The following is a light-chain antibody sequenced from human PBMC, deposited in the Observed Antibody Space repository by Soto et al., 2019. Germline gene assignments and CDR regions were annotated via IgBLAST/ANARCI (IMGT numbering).Light chain of an antibody. CDR1: QLVSRNY. V-gene: IGKV3-20*01. CDR2: GAS. J-gene: IGKJ4*01. Sequence: ISLTQSPSPLSFAPGERTTLSCRASQLVSRNYLAWYQQKPGQAPRLLIYGASTMATCVPTRLSGSGSGTEFTLTISSLQYEDFVVYYCQQYGSSPPLTCGRGTKVDIK. CDR3: QQYGSSPPLT.